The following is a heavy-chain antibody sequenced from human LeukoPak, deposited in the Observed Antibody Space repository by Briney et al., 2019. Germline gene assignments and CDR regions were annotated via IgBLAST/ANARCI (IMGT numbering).Heavy chain of an antibody. V-gene: IGHV1-8*01. CDR3: ARRQQLVRPYYYYYYMDV. J-gene: IGHJ6*03. Sequence: GSLRVSCTPSLYTFTTYVITTVPEATGPGGKCLCWMNLNSGNTGYAQKFQGRVTMTRNTSISTAYMELSSLRSEDTAVYYCARRQQLVRPYYYYYYMDVWGKGTTVTVSS. CDR1: LYTFTTYV. D-gene: IGHD6-13*01. CDR2: MNLNSGNT.